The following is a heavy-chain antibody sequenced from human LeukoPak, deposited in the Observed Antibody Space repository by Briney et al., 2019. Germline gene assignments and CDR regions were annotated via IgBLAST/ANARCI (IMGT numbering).Heavy chain of an antibody. CDR3: ARLCRYCGGDCYDY. Sequence: SVKVSCKASGGTFSSYAISWVRQAPGQGLEWMGGIIPIFGTANYAQKFQGRVTITADESTSTAYMELSSLRSEDTAVYYCARLCRYCGGDCYDYWGQGTLVTVSS. V-gene: IGHV1-69*13. CDR1: GGTFSSYA. D-gene: IGHD2-21*02. J-gene: IGHJ4*02. CDR2: IIPIFGTA.